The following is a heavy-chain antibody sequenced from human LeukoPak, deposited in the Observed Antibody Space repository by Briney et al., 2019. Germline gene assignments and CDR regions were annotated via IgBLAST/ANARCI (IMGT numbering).Heavy chain of an antibody. J-gene: IGHJ4*02. CDR1: GGSLSSGDYY. CDR3: ARIATVTTYYFDY. Sequence: SQTLSLTCTVPGGSLSSGDYYWSWTSQPPGTGLERIGYIYYSGGTYYIPSLKSRVTISVDTSKNQFSLKLSSVTAADTAVYYCARIATVTTYYFDYWGQGTLVTVSS. V-gene: IGHV4-30-4*01. CDR2: IYYSGGT. D-gene: IGHD4-17*01.